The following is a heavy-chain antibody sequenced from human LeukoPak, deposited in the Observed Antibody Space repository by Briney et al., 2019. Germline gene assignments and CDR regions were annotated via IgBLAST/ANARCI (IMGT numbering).Heavy chain of an antibody. CDR2: ISGSGGST. J-gene: IGHJ4*02. CDR3: ARDLGYSYGIYYDY. Sequence: PGGSLRLSCAASGFTFSSYAMSWVRQAPGKGLEWVSAISGSGGSTYYADFVKGRFTISRDNSKNTLYLQMNSLRAEDTAVYYCARDLGYSYGIYYDYWGQGTLVTVSS. D-gene: IGHD5-18*01. V-gene: IGHV3-23*01. CDR1: GFTFSSYA.